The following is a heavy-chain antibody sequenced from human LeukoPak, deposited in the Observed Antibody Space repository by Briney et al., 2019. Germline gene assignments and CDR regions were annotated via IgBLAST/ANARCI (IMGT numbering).Heavy chain of an antibody. Sequence: ASQTLSLTCTVSGASISSGDYYWSWIRQPPGKGLEYLVYIHYSGSTYYNPSLKSRVTVSVDTSKNQFSLTLSSVTAADTAVYYCARERSGSYYENFDYWGQGTLVTVSS. CDR3: ARERSGSYYENFDY. CDR2: IHYSGST. J-gene: IGHJ4*02. CDR1: GASISSGDYY. V-gene: IGHV4-30-4*01. D-gene: IGHD3-10*01.